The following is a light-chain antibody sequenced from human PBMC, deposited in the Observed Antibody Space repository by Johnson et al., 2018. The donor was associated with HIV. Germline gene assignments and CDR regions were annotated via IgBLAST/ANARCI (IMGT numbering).Light chain of an antibody. CDR3: GTWDSSLSVFV. CDR1: SSNIGNNY. Sequence: QSVLTQPPSVSAAPGQKVTISCSGSSSNIGNNYVSWYQQLPGTAPKLLIYDNNKRPSGIPDRFSGSKSGTSATLGITGLLTGDEADYYCGTWDSSLSVFVFVTGTKVSVL. J-gene: IGLJ1*01. V-gene: IGLV1-51*01. CDR2: DNN.